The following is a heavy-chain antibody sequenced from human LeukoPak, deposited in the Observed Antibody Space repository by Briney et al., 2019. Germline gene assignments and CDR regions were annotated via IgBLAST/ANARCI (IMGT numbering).Heavy chain of an antibody. CDR2: ISAYNGNT. Sequence: APVKVSCKASGYTFTSYGMNWVRQAPGQGLEWMGWISAYNGNTNYARKLQGRVTMTTDTSTSTAYMELRSLRSDDTAVYYCARLEEMYSSSYYFDYWGQGTLVTVSS. CDR1: GYTFTSYG. CDR3: ARLEEMYSSSYYFDY. V-gene: IGHV1-18*01. D-gene: IGHD6-6*01. J-gene: IGHJ4*02.